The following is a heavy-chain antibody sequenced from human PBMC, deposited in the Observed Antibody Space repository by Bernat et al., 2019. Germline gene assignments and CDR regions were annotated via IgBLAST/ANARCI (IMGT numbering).Heavy chain of an antibody. Sequence: EVQLVESGGVVVQPGGSLRLSCAASGFIFDDYTMLWVRQAPGKGLECVSLISWDGGNTYYADSVKGRFTVSRDNSGNSLYLQMSSLRTEDTALYYCAKGGDGYAPPDHWGQGTLVTVSS. V-gene: IGHV3-43*01. CDR1: GFIFDDYT. J-gene: IGHJ5*02. CDR3: AKGGDGYAPPDH. D-gene: IGHD5-24*01. CDR2: ISWDGGNT.